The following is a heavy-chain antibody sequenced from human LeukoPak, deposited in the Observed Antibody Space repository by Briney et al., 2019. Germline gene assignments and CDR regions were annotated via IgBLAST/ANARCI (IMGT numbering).Heavy chain of an antibody. D-gene: IGHD3-3*01. Sequence: PGGSLRLSCAASGFIFSSYWMGWVRQAPGKGLEWVANIKRDGSERYYEDSVKGRFTISRDNAQNSLYLQMNSLRDEDTAVYYCERDKEAAVDFWSGYYPLWGQGTLVTVSS. J-gene: IGHJ4*02. CDR3: ERDKEAAVDFWSGYYPL. V-gene: IGHV3-7*01. CDR2: IKRDGSER. CDR1: GFIFSSYW.